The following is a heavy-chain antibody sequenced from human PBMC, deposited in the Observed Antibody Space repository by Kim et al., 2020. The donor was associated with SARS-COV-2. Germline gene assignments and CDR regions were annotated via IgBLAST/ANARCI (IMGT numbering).Heavy chain of an antibody. D-gene: IGHD3-10*01. CDR3: ARVLWFRELQAYYYGMDV. CDR1: GYTFTSYG. V-gene: IGHV1-18*04. CDR2: ISAYNGNT. J-gene: IGHJ6*02. Sequence: ASVKVSCKASGYTFTSYGISWVRQAPGQGLEWMGWISAYNGNTNYAQKLQGRVTMTTDTSTSTAYMELRSLRSDDTAVYYCARVLWFRELQAYYYGMDVWGPGTTVSVSS.